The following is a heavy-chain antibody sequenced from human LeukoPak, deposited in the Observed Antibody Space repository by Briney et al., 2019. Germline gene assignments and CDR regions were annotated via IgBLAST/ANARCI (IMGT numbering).Heavy chain of an antibody. V-gene: IGHV3-7*01. J-gene: IGHJ4*02. CDR2: IKLDGSAR. CDR3: GGGYSASGGYDS. Sequence: GGSLRLSCEASGLSMSSFWMGWLRQTPGEGLEWVAYIKLDGSARNYLESVKGRFTISRDNTKNSVYLQMNSLGAEDTAVFYCGGGYSASGGYDSWGQGTLVIVSS. CDR1: GLSMSSFW. D-gene: IGHD1-26*01.